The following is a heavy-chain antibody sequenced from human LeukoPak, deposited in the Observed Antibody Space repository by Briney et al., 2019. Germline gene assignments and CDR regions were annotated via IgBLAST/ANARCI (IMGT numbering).Heavy chain of an antibody. CDR2: IYSGGST. D-gene: IGHD1-26*01. J-gene: IGHJ4*02. V-gene: IGHV3-53*01. CDR1: AFTVSSNY. Sequence: QPGGSLRLSCAASAFTVSSNYMSWVRQAPGKGLEWVSVIYSGGSTYYADSVKGRFTISRDNSKNTLYLQMNSLRAEDTAVYYCARGEEWELAFDYWGQGTLVTVSS. CDR3: ARGEEWELAFDY.